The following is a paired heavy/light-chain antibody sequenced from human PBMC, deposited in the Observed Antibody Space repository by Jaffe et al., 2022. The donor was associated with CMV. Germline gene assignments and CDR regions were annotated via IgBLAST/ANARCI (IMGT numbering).Light chain of an antibody. V-gene: IGKV1-39*01. J-gene: IGKJ4*01. Sequence: IQMTQSPSSLSASVGDRVTITCRAGQDITSYLNWYKQRPGKAPQLLIHAASSLQSGVPSRFSGSGYGTDFTLTISSLQPEDFATYYCQQSYSIPFTFGGGTKVEI. CDR1: QDITSY. CDR2: AAS. CDR3: QQSYSIPFT.
Heavy chain of an antibody. CDR2: ISSSGNYI. CDR1: GFTFSSYS. CDR3: ARVVLAGDYVLGTFDN. J-gene: IGHJ4*02. D-gene: IGHD4-17*01. Sequence: EVQLVESGGGLVKPGGSLRLSCAASGFTFSSYSMNWVRQAPGKGLEWVSSISSSGNYIDYADSVKGRFAISRDNAKNLLYLQMNNLRPEDTAVYFCARVVLAGDYVLGTFDNWGQGTLATVSS. V-gene: IGHV3-21*02.